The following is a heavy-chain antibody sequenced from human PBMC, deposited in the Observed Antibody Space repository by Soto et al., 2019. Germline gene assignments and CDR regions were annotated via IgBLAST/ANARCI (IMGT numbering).Heavy chain of an antibody. CDR1: GYSFTSYW. J-gene: IGHJ5*02. CDR2: IYPGDSDT. Sequence: PGEALKISWKGSGYSFTSYWIGWVRQMPGKGVEWMGIIYPGDSDTRYSPSFQGQVTISADKSIITAYLQWSSLKASDTAMYYCARAVRGVIIHTYNWFDXWGQGTLVTVSX. D-gene: IGHD3-10*01. CDR3: ARAVRGVIIHTYNWFDX. V-gene: IGHV5-51*01.